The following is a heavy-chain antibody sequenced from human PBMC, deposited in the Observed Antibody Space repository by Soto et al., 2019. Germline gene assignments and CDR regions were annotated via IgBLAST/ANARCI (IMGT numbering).Heavy chain of an antibody. D-gene: IGHD3-22*01. CDR1: GYSFTTYA. J-gene: IGHJ6*03. Sequence: QVPLVQSGAEVKTPGASVKVSCQPSGYSFTTYAISWVRQAPGQRLEGMGWISASNGNTNYAQKLQGRVTMTTDTSTSAAYMELRSLRSDDTAVYDCAREIGYDYYCMEFWGRRTTVIVS. CDR2: ISASNGNT. V-gene: IGHV1-18*01. CDR3: AREIGYDYYCMEF.